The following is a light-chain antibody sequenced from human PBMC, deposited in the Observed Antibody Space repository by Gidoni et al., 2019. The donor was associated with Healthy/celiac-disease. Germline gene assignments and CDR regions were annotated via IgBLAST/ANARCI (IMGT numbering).Light chain of an antibody. J-gene: IGKJ4*01. CDR3: QQYGSAPPTT. Sequence: EIVLTQSPGTLSLSPGERATLSCRASQSVSSSYLAWYQQKPGQAPRLLIYGASSRATGIPDRVSGSGSGTDFTLTISRLEPEDFAVDYCQQYGSAPPTTFGGGTKVEIK. V-gene: IGKV3-20*01. CDR2: GAS. CDR1: QSVSSSY.